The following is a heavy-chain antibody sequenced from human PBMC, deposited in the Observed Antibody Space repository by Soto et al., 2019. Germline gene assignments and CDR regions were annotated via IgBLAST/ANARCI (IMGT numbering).Heavy chain of an antibody. CDR3: ARFYGSGSYLTLYNWFDP. Sequence: GASVKVSCKASGYTFTSYGISWVRQAPGQGLEWMGWISAYNGNTNYAQKLQGRVTMTTDTSTSTAYMELRSLRSDDTAVYYCARFYGSGSYLTLYNWFDPWGQGTLVTVSS. V-gene: IGHV1-18*01. J-gene: IGHJ5*02. CDR2: ISAYNGNT. D-gene: IGHD3-10*01. CDR1: GYTFTSYG.